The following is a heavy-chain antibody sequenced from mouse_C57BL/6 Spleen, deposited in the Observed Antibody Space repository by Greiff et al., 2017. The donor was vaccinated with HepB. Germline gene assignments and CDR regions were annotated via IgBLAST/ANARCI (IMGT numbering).Heavy chain of an antibody. CDR2: IDPEDGDT. CDR3: TFFITTVVAKDY. Sequence: EVKLMESGAELVRPGASVKLSCTASGFNIKDYYMHWVKQRPEQGLEWIGRIDPEDGDTEYAPKFQGKATMTADTSSNTAYLQRSSLTSEDTAVYYCTFFITTVVAKDYWGQGTTLTVSS. V-gene: IGHV14-1*01. CDR1: GFNIKDYY. J-gene: IGHJ2*01. D-gene: IGHD1-1*01.